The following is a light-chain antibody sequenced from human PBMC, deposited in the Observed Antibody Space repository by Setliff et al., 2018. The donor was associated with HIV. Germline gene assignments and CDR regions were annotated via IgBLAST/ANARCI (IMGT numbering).Light chain of an antibody. CDR2: DVT. CDR3: TSYTNRHTYV. CDR1: ASDVGAYTY. V-gene: IGLV2-14*03. Sequence: QSALAQPASVSGSPGQSITISCTGTASDVGAYTYVSWYQQYPGKAPKLVIYDVTKRPSGVSDRLSGSKSGNTASLTISGLQAEDEADYYCTSYTNRHTYVFGTGTKGTVL. J-gene: IGLJ1*01.